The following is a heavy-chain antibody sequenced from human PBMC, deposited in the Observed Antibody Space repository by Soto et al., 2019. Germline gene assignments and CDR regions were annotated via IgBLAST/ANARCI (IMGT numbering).Heavy chain of an antibody. Sequence: GGSLRLSCAASGFTFSSYSMNWVRQAPGKGLEWVSSISSTNTNIYYADSVKGRFTISLDNSKNLLYLQMNCLGAEDTSVYFCARDSRDTSGSVFDYWGQGALVTVSS. V-gene: IGHV3-21*01. J-gene: IGHJ4*02. D-gene: IGHD3-22*01. CDR3: ARDSRDTSGSVFDY. CDR2: ISSTNTNI. CDR1: GFTFSSYS.